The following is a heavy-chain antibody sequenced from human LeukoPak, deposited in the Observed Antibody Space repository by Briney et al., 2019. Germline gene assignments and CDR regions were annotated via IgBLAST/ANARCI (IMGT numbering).Heavy chain of an antibody. V-gene: IGHV6-1*01. J-gene: IGHJ6*03. CDR2: TYYRSKWYN. D-gene: IGHD6-19*01. Sequence: SQTLSLTCAISGDSVSSNSAAWNWIRQSPSRGLEWLGRTYYRSKWYNDYAVSVKSRITINPDTSKNQFSLQLNSVTPEDTAVYYCARSGRVAGTYYYYYYYMDVWGKGTTVTISS. CDR3: ARSGRVAGTYYYYYYYMDV. CDR1: GDSVSSNSAA.